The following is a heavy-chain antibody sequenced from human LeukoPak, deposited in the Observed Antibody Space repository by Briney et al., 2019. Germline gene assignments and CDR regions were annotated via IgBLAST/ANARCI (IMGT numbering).Heavy chain of an antibody. J-gene: IGHJ4*02. CDR3: AREACREMGVMWPRLGGQDCRYDH. D-gene: IGHD3-16*01. Sequence: GASVKVSCKASGDTFISYAINWVRQAPGQGPEWMGRITPFLGIANYPQKFQGRVTITADESTATAYMELSSLRSEDSAVYYCAREACREMGVMWPRLGGQDCRYDHWGQGTLVTVSS. CDR2: ITPFLGIA. CDR1: GDTFISYA. V-gene: IGHV1-69*04.